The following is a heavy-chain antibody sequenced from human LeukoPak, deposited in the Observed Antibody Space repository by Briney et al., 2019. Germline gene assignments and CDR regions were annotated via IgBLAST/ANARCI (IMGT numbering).Heavy chain of an antibody. CDR1: GGSFSGYY. CDR3: ARGLGFGGVIVLPPSGGNWFDP. CDR2: INHSGST. Sequence: PSETLSLTCAVYGGSFSGYYWSWIRQPPGKGLEWIGEINHSGSTNYNPSLKSRVTISVDTSKNQFSLKLSSVTAADTAVYYCARGLGFGGVIVLPPSGGNWFDPWGQGTLVTVSS. D-gene: IGHD3-16*02. J-gene: IGHJ5*02. V-gene: IGHV4-34*01.